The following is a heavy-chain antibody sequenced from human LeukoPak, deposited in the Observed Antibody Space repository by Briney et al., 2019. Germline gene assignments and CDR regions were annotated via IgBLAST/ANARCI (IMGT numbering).Heavy chain of an antibody. D-gene: IGHD3-22*01. CDR1: GFTFDDYA. J-gene: IGHJ3*02. CDR3: AKPRYYYDSSGYQKHDAFDI. V-gene: IGHV3-9*01. CDR2: ISWNGGSI. Sequence: GGSLRLSCAASGFTFDDYAMHWVRQAPGKGLEWVSGISWNGGSIGYADSVKGRFTISRDNAKNSLYLQMNSLRAEDTALYYCAKPRYYYDSSGYQKHDAFDIWGQGTMVTVSS.